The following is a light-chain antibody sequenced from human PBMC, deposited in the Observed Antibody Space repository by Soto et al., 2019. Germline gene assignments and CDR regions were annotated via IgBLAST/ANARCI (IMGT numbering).Light chain of an antibody. CDR3: SSYTSTSTVI. CDR2: EVT. CDR1: SSDVGGYHF. J-gene: IGLJ7*01. V-gene: IGLV2-14*01. Sequence: QSALTQPASVSGSPGQSITISCTGTSSDVGGYHFVSWYQQHPGKAPKLMIYEVTNRPSGISSRFSGSKSGNTASLTISGLQAADEAHYYCSSYTSTSTVIFGGGTQLTV.